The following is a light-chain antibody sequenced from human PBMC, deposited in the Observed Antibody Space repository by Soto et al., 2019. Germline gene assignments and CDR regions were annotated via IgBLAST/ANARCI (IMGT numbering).Light chain of an antibody. CDR1: SSDLGGYNY. V-gene: IGLV2-14*01. CDR3: NSYSSTTTRWV. CDR2: AVT. J-gene: IGLJ3*02. Sequence: QSALTQPASVSGSLGQSITISCTGTSSDLGGYNYVSWYQQYPGKAPKLMIYAVTIRPSGVSNRFSGSKSGNTASLTISGLQAEDEADYYCNSYSSTTTRWVFGGGTKVTVL.